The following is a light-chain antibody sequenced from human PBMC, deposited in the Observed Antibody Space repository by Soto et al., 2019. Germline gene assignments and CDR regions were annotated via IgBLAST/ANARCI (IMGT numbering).Light chain of an antibody. Sequence: IVLTQSPATLSLSPGERATLSCRASQSVRSYLAWYQQKPGQAPRLLIYDASNRATGIPARFSGSGSGTDFTLTISSLEPEDFAVYYCQQRSNWPPGSTFGPGTKVDIK. V-gene: IGKV3-11*01. CDR1: QSVRSY. CDR2: DAS. CDR3: QQRSNWPPGST. J-gene: IGKJ3*01.